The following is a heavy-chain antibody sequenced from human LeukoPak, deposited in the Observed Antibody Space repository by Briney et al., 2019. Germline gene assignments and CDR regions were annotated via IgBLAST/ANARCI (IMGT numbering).Heavy chain of an antibody. CDR3: ARDPVAEYCSGGSCYEDYYYGMDV. CDR1: GYTFTSYA. J-gene: IGHJ6*02. D-gene: IGHD2-15*01. Sequence: ASVKVSCKASGYTFTSYAMNWVRQAPGQGLEWMGWINTNTGNPTYAQGFTGRFVFSLDTSVSTAYLQISSLKAEDTAVYYCARDPVAEYCSGGSCYEDYYYGMDVWGQGTTVTVSS. CDR2: INTNTGNP. V-gene: IGHV7-4-1*02.